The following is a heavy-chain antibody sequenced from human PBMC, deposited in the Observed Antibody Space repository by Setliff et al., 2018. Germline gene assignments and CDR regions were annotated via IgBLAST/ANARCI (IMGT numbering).Heavy chain of an antibody. CDR3: VREGPVQGDTYGFPYFDY. D-gene: IGHD3-10*01. CDR1: GFTPTEYA. Sequence: GGSLRLSCAVSGFTPTEYAMDWVRQVPGRGLEWVAVNTRSDKLYADSVRGRFTISTDIAKSSLYLQMSDLRVEDTAIYYCVREGPVQGDTYGFPYFDYWGQGIVVTVS. V-gene: IGHV3-21*01. J-gene: IGHJ4*02. CDR2: NTRSDK.